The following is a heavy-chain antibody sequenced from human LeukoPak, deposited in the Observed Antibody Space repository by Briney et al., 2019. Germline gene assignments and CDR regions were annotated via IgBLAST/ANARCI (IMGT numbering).Heavy chain of an antibody. CDR1: GYTFTSYD. D-gene: IGHD5-12*01. CDR2: MNPNSGNT. V-gene: IGHV1-8*01. J-gene: IGHJ4*02. Sequence: ASVKVSCKASGYTFTSYDINWVRQATGQGLEWMGWMNPNSGNTGYAQKFQGRVTMTRNTSISTAYMELSSLRSEDTAVYYCARAPRRRGYDFPYYFDYWGQGTLVTVPS. CDR3: ARAPRRRGYDFPYYFDY.